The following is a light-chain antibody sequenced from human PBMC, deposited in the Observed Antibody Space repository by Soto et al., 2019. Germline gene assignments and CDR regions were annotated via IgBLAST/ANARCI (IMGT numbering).Light chain of an antibody. Sequence: DIQLTQPPSFLSASVGDRVTITCRASQGISSYLAWYQQKPGKAPKLLIYAASPLQSGVPSRFSGSGSGTEFTLTISSLQPEDFATYYCQQLNSYPPKVTFGQGTRLEIK. V-gene: IGKV1-9*01. J-gene: IGKJ5*01. CDR2: AAS. CDR3: QQLNSYPPKVT. CDR1: QGISSY.